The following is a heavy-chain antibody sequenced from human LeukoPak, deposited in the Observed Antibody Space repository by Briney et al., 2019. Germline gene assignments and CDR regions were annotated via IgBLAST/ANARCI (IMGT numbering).Heavy chain of an antibody. V-gene: IGHV4-61*02. D-gene: IGHD6-19*01. CDR1: GGSISSGSYY. J-gene: IGHJ4*02. CDR2: IYTSGST. Sequence: SQTLSLACTVSGGSISSGSYYWSWIRQPAGKGLEWIGRIYTSGSTNYNPSLKSRVTISVDTSKNQFSLKLSSVTAADTAVYYCAREGIAMAGHYYSWFDYWGQGTLVTVSS. CDR3: AREGIAMAGHYYSWFDY.